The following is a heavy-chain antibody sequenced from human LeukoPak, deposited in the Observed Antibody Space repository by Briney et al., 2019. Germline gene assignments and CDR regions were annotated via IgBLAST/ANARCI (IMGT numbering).Heavy chain of an antibody. Sequence: WIGEINHSGSTNYNPSLKSRVTISVDTSKNQFSLKLSSVTAADTAVYYCARDTAAAGNFDYWGQGTLVTVSS. V-gene: IGHV4-34*01. CDR2: INHSGST. J-gene: IGHJ4*02. D-gene: IGHD6-13*01. CDR3: ARDTAAAGNFDY.